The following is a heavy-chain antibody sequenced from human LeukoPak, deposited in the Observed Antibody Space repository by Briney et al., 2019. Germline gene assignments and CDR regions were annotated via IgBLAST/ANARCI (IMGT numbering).Heavy chain of an antibody. J-gene: IGHJ3*02. D-gene: IGHD2-8*02. CDR1: GFTFDDYA. CDR2: ISWNSVTI. V-gene: IGHV3-9*03. Sequence: GRSLRLSCAASGFTFDDYAMHWVRQAPGKGLEWVSGISWNSVTIVYADSVKGRFTISRDNAKNSLYLQMNSLRAEDMALYYCAKDEFVASDFTGAFDIWGQGTVVTVSS. CDR3: AKDEFVASDFTGAFDI.